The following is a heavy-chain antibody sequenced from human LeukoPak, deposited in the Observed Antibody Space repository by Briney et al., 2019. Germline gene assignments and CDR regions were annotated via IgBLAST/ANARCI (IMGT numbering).Heavy chain of an antibody. CDR1: GGTFSSYA. CDR2: IIPIFGTA. D-gene: IGHD3-22*01. Sequence: ASVKVSCKASGGTFSSYAISWVRQAPGQGLEWMGRIIPIFGTANYAQKFQGRVTITTDESTSTAYLELSSLRSEDTAVYYCAREGAEYYYDSNGYYDYWGQGTLVTVSS. J-gene: IGHJ4*02. V-gene: IGHV1-69*05. CDR3: AREGAEYYYDSNGYYDY.